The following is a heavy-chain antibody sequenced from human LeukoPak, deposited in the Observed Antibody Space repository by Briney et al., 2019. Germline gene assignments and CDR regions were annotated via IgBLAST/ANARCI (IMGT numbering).Heavy chain of an antibody. Sequence: GGSLRLSCAASGFTFSSYSMNWVRQAPGKGLEWVSYISSSSSTIYYADSVKGRFTISRDNAKNSLYLQMNSLRAEDTAVYYCATTNYSAIAAAGSDYYYMDVWGKGTTVTVSS. V-gene: IGHV3-48*01. CDR2: ISSSSSTI. CDR1: GFTFSSYS. D-gene: IGHD6-13*01. CDR3: ATTNYSAIAAAGSDYYYMDV. J-gene: IGHJ6*03.